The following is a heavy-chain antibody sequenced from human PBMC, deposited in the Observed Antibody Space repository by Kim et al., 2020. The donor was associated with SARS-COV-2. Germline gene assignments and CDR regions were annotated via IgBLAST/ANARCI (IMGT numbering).Heavy chain of an antibody. V-gene: IGHV3-53*01. CDR3: AREGLVTLGGLDY. J-gene: IGHJ4*02. D-gene: IGHD5-18*01. Sequence: YADSVKGRFTISRDNSKNTLYLQMNSLRAEDTAVYYCAREGLVTLGGLDYWGQGTLVTVSS.